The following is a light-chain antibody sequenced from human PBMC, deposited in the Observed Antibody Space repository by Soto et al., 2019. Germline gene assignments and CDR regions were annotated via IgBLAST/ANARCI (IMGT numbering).Light chain of an antibody. Sequence: QAVVTQAPSASASLGASVKLTCTLSSGHSSYAIAWHQQQAEKGPRYLMKVNSDGSHSKGDGIPDRFSGSSSGAARYLTISSLQSEDEADYYCQTWGTGIQVFGGGTKLTVL. J-gene: IGLJ2*01. V-gene: IGLV4-69*01. CDR1: SGHSSYA. CDR3: QTWGTGIQV. CDR2: VNSDGSH.